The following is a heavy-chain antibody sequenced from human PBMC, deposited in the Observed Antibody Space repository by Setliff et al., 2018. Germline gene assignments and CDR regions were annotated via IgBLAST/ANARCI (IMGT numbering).Heavy chain of an antibody. CDR2: VYHRGTT. CDR3: AKDEYSFGSGIYWNSFDL. CDR1: NGSLNRNGYY. D-gene: IGHD3-10*01. V-gene: IGHV4-39*02. J-gene: IGHJ3*01. Sequence: PSETLSLTCTVSNGSLNRNGYYWAWVRQPPGKGLEWIASVYHRGTTYYNPSLKSRVTTSVDTSKNQFSLKLISVTAADTAVYYCAKDEYSFGSGIYWNSFDLWGQGTMVTVSS.